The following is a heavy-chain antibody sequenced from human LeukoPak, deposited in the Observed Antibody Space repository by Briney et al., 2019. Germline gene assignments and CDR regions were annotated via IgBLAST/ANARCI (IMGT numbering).Heavy chain of an antibody. CDR3: AKSGGVTTTLGY. V-gene: IGHV3-30*18. CDR1: GFTFSSYG. CDR2: ISYDGSNK. J-gene: IGHJ4*02. Sequence: GGSLRLSCAASGFTFSSYGMHWVRQAPGKELEWVAVISYDGSNKYYADSVKGRFTISRDNSKNTLYLQMNSLRAEDTAVYYCAKSGGVTTTLGYWGQGTLVTVSS. D-gene: IGHD4-17*01.